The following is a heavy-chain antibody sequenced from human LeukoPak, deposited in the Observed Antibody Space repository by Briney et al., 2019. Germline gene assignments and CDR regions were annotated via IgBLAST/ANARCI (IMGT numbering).Heavy chain of an antibody. CDR2: IYTSGST. CDR3: ARSRRVGRSYYGSGTGLPTDYYYYYMDV. CDR1: GGSISSYY. Sequence: SETLSLTCTVSGGSISSYYWSWIRQPAGKGLEWIGRIYTSGSTNYNPSLKSRVTMSVDTSKNQFSLKLSSVTAADTAVYYCARSRRVGRSYYGSGTGLPTDYYYYYMDVRGKGTTVTVSS. D-gene: IGHD3-10*01. V-gene: IGHV4-4*07. J-gene: IGHJ6*03.